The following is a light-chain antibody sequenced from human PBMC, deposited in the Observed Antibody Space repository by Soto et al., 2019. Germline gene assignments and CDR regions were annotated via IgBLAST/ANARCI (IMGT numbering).Light chain of an antibody. CDR2: DNN. Sequence: QAVVTQPPSVSAAPGQKVTISCSGSSSNIGNNYVSWYQQLPGTAPKLLIYDNNKRPSGIPDRFSGSKSGTSATLGITGLQTGDKADYYCGTWDSSLSVGVFGGGTKLTVL. CDR1: SSNIGNNY. CDR3: GTWDSSLSVGV. V-gene: IGLV1-51*01. J-gene: IGLJ3*02.